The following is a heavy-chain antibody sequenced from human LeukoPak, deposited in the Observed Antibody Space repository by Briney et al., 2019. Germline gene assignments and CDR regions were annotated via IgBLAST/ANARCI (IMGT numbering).Heavy chain of an antibody. J-gene: IGHJ4*02. CDR1: GFTLSDYG. CDR3: ARWRSASSSSWYVLDF. V-gene: IGHV3-33*01. Sequence: GGFLRLSCAASGFTLSDYGIHWVRQAPGKGLEWVALIWYDGSNKYYADSVKGRFTISRDNSKNTVYLHMNSLRVEDTAVYYCARWRSASSSSWYVLDFWGQGTLVTVSS. D-gene: IGHD6-13*01. CDR2: IWYDGSNK.